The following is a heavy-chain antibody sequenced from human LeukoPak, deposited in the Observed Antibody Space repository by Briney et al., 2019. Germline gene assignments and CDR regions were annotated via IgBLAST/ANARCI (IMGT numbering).Heavy chain of an antibody. Sequence: GGSLRLSCAASGFTFDYYTMHWVRQAPGKGLEWVSLISWDGGSTKYADSVKGRFTISRDNSKNSLYLQMNSLRSEDTAVYYCASVADYWGQGTLVTISS. J-gene: IGHJ4*02. CDR3: ASVADY. V-gene: IGHV3-43*01. CDR2: ISWDGGST. CDR1: GFTFDYYT. D-gene: IGHD5/OR15-5a*01.